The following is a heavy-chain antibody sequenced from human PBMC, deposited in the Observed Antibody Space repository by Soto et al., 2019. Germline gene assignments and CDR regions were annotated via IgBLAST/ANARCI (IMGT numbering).Heavy chain of an antibody. CDR2: IIPIFGTA. J-gene: IGHJ4*02. V-gene: IGHV1-69*13. Sequence: GASVKVSCKASGGTFSSYAISWVRQAPGQGLEWMGGIIPIFGTANYAQKFQGRVTITADESTSTAYMELSSLISEDTAVYYCARARGLGANKLHHFDYWGQGTLVTVSS. D-gene: IGHD1-26*01. CDR3: ARARGLGANKLHHFDY. CDR1: GGTFSSYA.